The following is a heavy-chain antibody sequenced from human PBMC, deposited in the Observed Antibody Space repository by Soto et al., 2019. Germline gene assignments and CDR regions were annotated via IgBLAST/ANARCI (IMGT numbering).Heavy chain of an antibody. Sequence: SETLSLTCAVSGGSISSYYWSWIRQPPGKGLEWIAYIYYSGSTNYNPSLKSRVTISLDTSKNHFSLKLSSVTAADTAVYYCARHVVPAANYFDYWGQGTLVTVSS. J-gene: IGHJ4*02. CDR1: GGSISSYY. V-gene: IGHV4-59*08. D-gene: IGHD2-2*01. CDR2: IYYSGST. CDR3: ARHVVPAANYFDY.